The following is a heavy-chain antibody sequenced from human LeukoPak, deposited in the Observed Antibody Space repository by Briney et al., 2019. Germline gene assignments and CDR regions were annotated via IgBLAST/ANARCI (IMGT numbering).Heavy chain of an antibody. CDR1: GYTFTSYY. V-gene: IGHV1-46*01. Sequence: ASVKVSCKASGYTFTSYYMHWVRQAPGLGLEWMGIINPSGGSTNYAQKFQGRVTMTRDTSTSTVYMELSSLRSEDTAVYYRARNACSSRICSAGGNWFDPWGQGTLVTVSS. CDR3: ARNACSSRICSAGGNWFDP. J-gene: IGHJ5*02. D-gene: IGHD2-2*01. CDR2: INPSGGST.